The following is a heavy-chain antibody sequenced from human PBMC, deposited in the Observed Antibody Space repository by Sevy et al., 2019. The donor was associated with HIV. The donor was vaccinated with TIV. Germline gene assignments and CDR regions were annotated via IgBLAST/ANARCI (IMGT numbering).Heavy chain of an antibody. V-gene: IGHV3-23*01. J-gene: IGHJ4*02. CDR2: ISGSGGSI. CDR1: GFTFSSYA. D-gene: IGHD5-12*01. Sequence: GGSLRLSCAASGFTFSSYAMSWVRQAPGKGLEWVSAISGSGGSIYYADSVKGRFTISRDNSKNTLYLQMNSLRAEDTAVYYCAKTSGYEGYFDYWGQGTLVTVSS. CDR3: AKTSGYEGYFDY.